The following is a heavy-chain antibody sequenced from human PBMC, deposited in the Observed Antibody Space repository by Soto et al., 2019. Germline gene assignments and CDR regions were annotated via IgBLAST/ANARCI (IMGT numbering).Heavy chain of an antibody. Sequence: GGSLRLSCAVSGLTFRSYAMSWVRQAPGKGLEWVSGITGSGGSTNYADSVKGRFTIFRDNSKDTLYLQMHSLGVDDTAIYYCAIASVTRIRGEPPAHWGQGTLVTVSS. V-gene: IGHV3-23*01. D-gene: IGHD3-10*01. CDR1: GLTFRSYA. J-gene: IGHJ4*02. CDR3: AIASVTRIRGEPPAH. CDR2: ITGSGGST.